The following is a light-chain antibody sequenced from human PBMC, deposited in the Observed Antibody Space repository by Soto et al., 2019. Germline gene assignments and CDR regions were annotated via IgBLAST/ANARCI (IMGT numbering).Light chain of an antibody. J-gene: IGKJ1*01. CDR1: QNIYSN. CDR2: GVS. Sequence: IVMTQSPATLSVSPGETATLSCRASQNIYSNVAWYQQRPGQAPRPLIYGVSSRATGIPDRFSGSGSGTDFTLTISRLEPEDFAVYYCQQYDSSPRTFGQGTKVDIK. CDR3: QQYDSSPRT. V-gene: IGKV3-20*01.